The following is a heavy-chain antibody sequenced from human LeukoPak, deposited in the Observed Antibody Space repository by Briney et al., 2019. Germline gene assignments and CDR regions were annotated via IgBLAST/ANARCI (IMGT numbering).Heavy chain of an antibody. D-gene: IGHD6-13*01. CDR1: GFTFSSYP. CDR2: ISYDGSNK. CDR3: ERPPPYSRSWWSFDY. V-gene: IGHV3-30-3*01. Sequence: TGGSLRLSCAASGFTFSSYPMHWVGQAPGKGLEGGAVISYDGSNKYYADSVKGRFTSSRDNSKNTLDLKMNSLRAEDTAVYYSERPPPYSRSWWSFDYGAQGTLVRVSS. J-gene: IGHJ4*02.